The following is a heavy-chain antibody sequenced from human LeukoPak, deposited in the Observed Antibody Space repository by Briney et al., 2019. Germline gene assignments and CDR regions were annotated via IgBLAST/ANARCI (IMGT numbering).Heavy chain of an antibody. CDR2: IYSGGST. J-gene: IGHJ4*02. D-gene: IGHD6-13*01. CDR3: ARIARPYYFDY. V-gene: IGHV3-53*04. Sequence: GGSLRLSCAASGFIFSNYEMNWVRQAPGKGLEWVSVIYSGGSTYYADSVKGRFTISRHNSKNTLYLQMNSLRAEDTAVYYCARIARPYYFDYWGQGTLVTVSS. CDR1: GFIFSNYE.